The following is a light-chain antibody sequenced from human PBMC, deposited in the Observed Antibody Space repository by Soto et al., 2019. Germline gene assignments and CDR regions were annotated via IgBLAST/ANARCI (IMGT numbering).Light chain of an antibody. J-gene: IGLJ1*01. V-gene: IGLV1-40*01. CDR2: GNS. CDR1: SSNIGAGSD. Sequence: QSVLTQPPSVSGAPGQRVTISCTGSSSNIGAGSDLHWYQQLPGTAPKLLIYGNSNRPSGVPDRFSGSKSGTSASLAITGLQAEDEADYYCQSYDSSLSTYVFGTGTKATVL. CDR3: QSYDSSLSTYV.